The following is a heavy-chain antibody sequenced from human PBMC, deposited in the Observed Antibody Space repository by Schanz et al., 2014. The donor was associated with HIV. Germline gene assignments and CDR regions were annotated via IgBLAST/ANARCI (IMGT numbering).Heavy chain of an antibody. CDR2: ITPDGTIT. J-gene: IGHJ4*02. CDR1: GFTFGTKW. V-gene: IGHV3-66*02. CDR3: ARGGIWEWDQPDFDY. D-gene: IGHD2-15*01. Sequence: VQLVESGGGVVQPGESLRLSCVASGFTFGTKWMYWVRQGPEKGLAWVSYITPDGTITYADSVKGRFTISRDSSKNTLYLQMSSLRAEDTAMYYCARGGIWEWDQPDFDYWGQGTLVTVSS.